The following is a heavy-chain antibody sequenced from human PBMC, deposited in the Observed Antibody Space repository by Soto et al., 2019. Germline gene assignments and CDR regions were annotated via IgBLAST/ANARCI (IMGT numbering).Heavy chain of an antibody. D-gene: IGHD3-9*01. CDR1: GGTFSSYS. CDR3: ARAVVLTFTRFYDMDV. CDR2: LIPMFGTT. J-gene: IGHJ6*02. V-gene: IGHV1-69*18. Sequence: QVQLVQSGAEVKTPGSSVKVSCKASGGTFSSYSINWVRQAPGQGLEWMGRLIPMFGTTDYAQRFQGRVTFTADESNSTASMEMTNLTSEDTAVYYCARAVVLTFTRFYDMDVWG.